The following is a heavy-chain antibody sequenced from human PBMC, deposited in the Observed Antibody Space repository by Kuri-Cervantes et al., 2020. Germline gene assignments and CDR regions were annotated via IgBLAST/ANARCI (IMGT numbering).Heavy chain of an antibody. CDR3: ARDHHRIVVVPAAISAPNY. CDR1: GYTFTDYY. Sequence: ASVKVSCKASGYTFTDYYIHWVRQAPGQGLEWMGWISAYNGDTNYAQKLQGRVTMTTDTSTSTAYMELRSLRSDDTAVYYCARDHHRIVVVPAAISAPNYWGQGTLVTVSS. J-gene: IGHJ4*02. CDR2: ISAYNGDT. V-gene: IGHV1-18*04. D-gene: IGHD2-2*01.